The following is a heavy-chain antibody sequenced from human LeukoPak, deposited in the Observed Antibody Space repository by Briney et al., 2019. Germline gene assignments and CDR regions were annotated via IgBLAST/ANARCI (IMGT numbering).Heavy chain of an antibody. CDR2: IKQDGSVK. V-gene: IGHV3-7*01. CDR3: ARDGGTDWYDP. J-gene: IGHJ5*02. Sequence: GGSLRLSCAASGFTFSSYWMSWVRQTPGKGLEWAANIKQDGSVKTYVDSVKGRFTISRDNAKNSLYLQMDSLRVEDTAMYYCARDGGTDWYDPWGQGTLVTVSS. CDR1: GFTFSSYW. D-gene: IGHD3-16*01.